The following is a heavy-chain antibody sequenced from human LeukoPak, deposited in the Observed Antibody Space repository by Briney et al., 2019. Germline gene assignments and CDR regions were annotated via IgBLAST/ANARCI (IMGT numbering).Heavy chain of an antibody. V-gene: IGHV3-15*01. CDR3: TTDSLWFGEFLSWVDY. D-gene: IGHD3-10*01. CDR2: IKSKTDGGTT. CDR1: GFTFSNAW. Sequence: PGGSLRLSCAASGFTFSNAWMSWVRQAPGKGLEWVGRIKSKTDGGTTDYAAPVKGRFTISRDDSKNTLYLQVNSLKTEDTAVYYCTTDSLWFGEFLSWVDYWGQGTLVTVSS. J-gene: IGHJ4*02.